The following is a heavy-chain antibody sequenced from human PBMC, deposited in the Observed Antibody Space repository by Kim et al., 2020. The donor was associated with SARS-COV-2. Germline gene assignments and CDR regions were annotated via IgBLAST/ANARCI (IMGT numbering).Heavy chain of an antibody. V-gene: IGHV6-1*01. J-gene: IGHJ3*02. Sequence: STDYAVSVNSRILINPDTTKNQFSLQLNSVTPGDTAVYYCARSFRNAFDIWGQGTMVTVSS. CDR2: ST. CDR3: ARSFRNAFDI.